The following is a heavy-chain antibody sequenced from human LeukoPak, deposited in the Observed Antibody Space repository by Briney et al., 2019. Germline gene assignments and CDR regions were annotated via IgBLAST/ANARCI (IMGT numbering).Heavy chain of an antibody. V-gene: IGHV3-23*01. J-gene: IGHJ4*02. Sequence: GGSLRLSCVASGFTFENYAVTWVRQAPGKGLEWVSATRGSGSYTSYTDSVKGRFTVSRDNSKNTLYLQMNSLRAEDTAVYYCAKDHVGGYSYGSFDYWGQGTLVTVSS. CDR3: AKDHVGGYSYGSFDY. D-gene: IGHD5-18*01. CDR1: GFTFENYA. CDR2: TRGSGSYT.